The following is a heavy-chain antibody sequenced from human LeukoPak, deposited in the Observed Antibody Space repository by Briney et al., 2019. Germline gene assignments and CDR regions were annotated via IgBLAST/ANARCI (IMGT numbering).Heavy chain of an antibody. J-gene: IGHJ4*02. V-gene: IGHV3-30-3*01. Sequence: GWSLGLSRAASEFTFSTYNMHWVRQAPGKGLEWVAVISFDGTKKYYADSVKGRFTISRDNSKNTLFLQMNSLRAEDTAVYYCARERESTYGSVDFWGQGTLVTVSS. CDR1: EFTFSTYN. D-gene: IGHD3-10*01. CDR3: ARERESTYGSVDF. CDR2: ISFDGTKK.